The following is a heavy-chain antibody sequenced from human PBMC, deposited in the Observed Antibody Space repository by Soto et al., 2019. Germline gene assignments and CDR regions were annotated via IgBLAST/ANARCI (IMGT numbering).Heavy chain of an antibody. Sequence: SETLSLTCTVSGGSISSSSYYWGWIRQPPGKGLEWIGSIYYSGSTYYNPSLKSRVTISVDTSKNQFSLKLSSVTAADTAVYYCARQSVEGATRYDYYYYYMDVWGKGTTVTVSS. J-gene: IGHJ6*03. CDR2: IYYSGST. CDR1: GGSISSSSYY. CDR3: ARQSVEGATRYDYYYYYMDV. D-gene: IGHD1-26*01. V-gene: IGHV4-39*01.